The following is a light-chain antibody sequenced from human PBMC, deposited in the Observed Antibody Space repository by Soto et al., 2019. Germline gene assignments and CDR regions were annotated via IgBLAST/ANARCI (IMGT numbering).Light chain of an antibody. CDR2: LEGSGDY. Sequence: QLVLTHSSSASASLGSSVKLTCTLSSGHSSYIIAWHQQQPGKAPRYLMKLEGSGDYNKGSGVPDRFSGSSSGADRYLTISNLQFEDEADYYCETWDSNSWVFGGGTKLTVL. CDR3: ETWDSNSWV. V-gene: IGLV4-60*02. CDR1: SGHSSYI. J-gene: IGLJ3*02.